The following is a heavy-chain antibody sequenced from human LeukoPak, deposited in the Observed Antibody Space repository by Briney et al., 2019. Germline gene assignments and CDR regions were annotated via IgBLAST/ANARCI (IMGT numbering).Heavy chain of an antibody. Sequence: GGSLRLSCAASGFTFGNYAMSWVRQAPGKGLEWVSAISGSGTSTYYADSVKGRFTISRDNSKNTLYLQMNSLRAEDTAVYYCAKEGGVLRYFDWSEDFDYWGQGTLVTVSS. CDR1: GFTFGNYA. CDR3: AKEGGVLRYFDWSEDFDY. CDR2: ISGSGTST. J-gene: IGHJ4*02. V-gene: IGHV3-23*01. D-gene: IGHD3-9*01.